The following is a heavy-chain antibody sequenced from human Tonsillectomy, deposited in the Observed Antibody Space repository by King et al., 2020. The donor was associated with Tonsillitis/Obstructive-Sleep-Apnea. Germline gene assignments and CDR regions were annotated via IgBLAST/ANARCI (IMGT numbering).Heavy chain of an antibody. J-gene: IGHJ4*02. CDR2: IYPGDSDT. CDR1: GYSFTSYW. D-gene: IGHD2-15*01. Sequence: QLVQSGAEVKKPGESLKISCKGSGYSFTSYWIGWVRQMPGKGLEWMGIIYPGDSDTRYSPSFQGQVTFSADKSISTAYLQWSSLKDSDTAMYYCATYPGYCSGGRCYSMVNYFDYWGQGTLVTVSS. CDR3: ATYPGYCSGGRCYSMVNYFDY. V-gene: IGHV5-51*01.